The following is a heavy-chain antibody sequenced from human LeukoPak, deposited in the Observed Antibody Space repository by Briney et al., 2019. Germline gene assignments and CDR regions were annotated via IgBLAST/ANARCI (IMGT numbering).Heavy chain of an antibody. CDR1: GFTVSSNS. Sequence: GGSLRLSCTVSGFTVSSNSMSWVRQAPGKGLEWVSFIYSDNTHYSDSVKGRFTISRDNSKNTLYLQMNSLRAEDTAVYYCARGDYDFWSGPWGQGTLVTVSS. D-gene: IGHD3-3*01. CDR2: IYSDNT. J-gene: IGHJ5*02. V-gene: IGHV3-53*01. CDR3: ARGDYDFWSGP.